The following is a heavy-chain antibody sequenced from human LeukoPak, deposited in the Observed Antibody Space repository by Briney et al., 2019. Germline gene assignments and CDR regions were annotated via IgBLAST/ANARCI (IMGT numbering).Heavy chain of an antibody. V-gene: IGHV1-2*02. CDR1: GYTFTGYY. CDR3: AKDRGYCSGGRCYGLYNNYYYMDF. Sequence: PLASVKVSCKASGYTFTGYYMHWVRQAPGQGLEWMGWINPNSGGTNYAQKFQGRVTMTRDTSISTAYMELSRLRSDDTAVYYCAKDRGYCSGGRCYGLYNNYYYMDFWGKGTTVTISS. D-gene: IGHD2-15*01. CDR2: INPNSGGT. J-gene: IGHJ6*03.